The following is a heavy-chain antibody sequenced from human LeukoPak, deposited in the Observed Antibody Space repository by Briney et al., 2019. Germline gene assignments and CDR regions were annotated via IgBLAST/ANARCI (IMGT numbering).Heavy chain of an antibody. V-gene: IGHV3-21*01. CDR2: ISSSSSYI. CDR3: AKDLMRDRWFGES. Sequence: GGSLRLSCAASGFTFSSYSMNWVRQAPGKGLEWVSSISSSSSYIYYADSVKGRFTISRDNAKNTLYLQMNSLRTEDTAVYYCAKDLMRDRWFGESWGQGTLVTVSS. J-gene: IGHJ5*02. D-gene: IGHD3-10*01. CDR1: GFTFSSYS.